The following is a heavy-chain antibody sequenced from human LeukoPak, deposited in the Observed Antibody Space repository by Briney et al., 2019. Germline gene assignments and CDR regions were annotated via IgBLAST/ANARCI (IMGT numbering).Heavy chain of an antibody. CDR2: IYYSGST. Sequence: SETLSLTCTVSGGSISSSSYYWGWIRQPPGKGLEWIGSIYYSGSTYYNPSLKSRVTISVDTSKNQFSLKLSSVTAADTAVYYCARERWTVRGDHDYGMDVWGQGTTDTVSS. D-gene: IGHD3-10*01. CDR3: ARERWTVRGDHDYGMDV. J-gene: IGHJ6*02. CDR1: GGSISSSSYY. V-gene: IGHV4-39*07.